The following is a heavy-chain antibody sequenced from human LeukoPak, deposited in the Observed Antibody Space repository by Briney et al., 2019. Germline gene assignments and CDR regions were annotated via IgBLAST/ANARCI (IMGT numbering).Heavy chain of an antibody. J-gene: IGHJ6*02. V-gene: IGHV3-21*04. CDR2: ISSSSSYI. Sequence: GGSLRLSCAASGFTFSSYSMNWVREAPGKGLEWVSSISSSSSYIYYADSVKGRFTISRDNAKNSLYLQMNSLRAEDTAVYYCARDGYQRRGGMDVWGQGTTVTVSS. CDR3: ARDGYQRRGGMDV. D-gene: IGHD2-2*01. CDR1: GFTFSSYS.